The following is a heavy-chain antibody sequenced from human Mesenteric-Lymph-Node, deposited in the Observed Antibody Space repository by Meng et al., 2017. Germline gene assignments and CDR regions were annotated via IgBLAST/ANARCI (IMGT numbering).Heavy chain of an antibody. J-gene: IGHJ4*02. V-gene: IGHV3-23*01. CDR1: GVTFNNYA. CDR2: ISATGGDT. CDR3: AFDF. Sequence: GESLKISCAASGVTFNNYAMSWVRQAPGKGLELVSAISATGGDTYYADSVKGRFTVFRDNSKSTLYLQMKSLRAEDTAMYYCAFDFWGQGTLVTVSS.